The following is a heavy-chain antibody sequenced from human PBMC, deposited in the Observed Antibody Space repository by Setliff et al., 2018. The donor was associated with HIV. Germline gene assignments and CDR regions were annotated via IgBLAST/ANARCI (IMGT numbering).Heavy chain of an antibody. V-gene: IGHV7-4-1*01. CDR2: INCNAGNP. CDR3: TRDHTPPPNYDFWSGQLDLRNIFYYMDV. J-gene: IGHJ6*03. D-gene: IGHD3-3*01. Sequence: GASVKVSCKASGYSPTSYSINWVRQAPGQGLEWMGCINCNAGNPTYAHGFTGRFVFSVDTPVSTAYLQIFSLKAEDTAVYYCTRDHTPPPNYDFWSGQLDLRNIFYYMDVWGTGSPVTVSS. CDR1: GYSPTSYS.